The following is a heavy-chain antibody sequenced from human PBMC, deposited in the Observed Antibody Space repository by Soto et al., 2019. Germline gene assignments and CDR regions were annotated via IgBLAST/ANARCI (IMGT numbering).Heavy chain of an antibody. CDR2: IHYDGMNT. CDR3: AGDWDNFASGRVRGCHWYFDL. CDR1: GFTFSNYW. Sequence: EVQLVESGGRLVQPGGSLTLSCAASGFTFSNYWMHWVRQAPGKGLVWVSRIHYDGMNTRYADSVNGRFTISRDNAKNTLSLRFTSLKVGETAVYYCAGDWDNFASGRVRGCHWYFDLWGRGTLVTVSS. V-gene: IGHV3-74*01. D-gene: IGHD3-10*01. J-gene: IGHJ2*01.